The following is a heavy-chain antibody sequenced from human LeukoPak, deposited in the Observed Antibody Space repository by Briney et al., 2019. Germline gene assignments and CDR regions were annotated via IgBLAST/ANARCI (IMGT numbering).Heavy chain of an antibody. CDR1: GYSFTNYW. D-gene: IGHD6-13*01. V-gene: IGHV5-51*01. J-gene: IGHJ4*02. Sequence: GESLKISCKGSGYSFTNYWIGWVRQMPGKGLEWMGIIYPGDSDTEYGPSFQGQVTISGDKSISTAYLQWSSLKASDTATYYCARHSGGSRWIYFDYWGQGTLVTVSS. CDR2: IYPGDSDT. CDR3: ARHSGGSRWIYFDY.